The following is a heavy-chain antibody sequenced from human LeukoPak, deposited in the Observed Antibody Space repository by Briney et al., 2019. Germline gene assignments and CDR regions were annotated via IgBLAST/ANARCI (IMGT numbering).Heavy chain of an antibody. CDR1: GGSISGSSYY. J-gene: IGHJ4*02. D-gene: IGHD3-22*01. CDR3: ATSRYYYDSSGYYRMGYYFDY. CDR2: INHSGST. V-gene: IGHV4-39*07. Sequence: SETLSLTCTVSGGSISGSSYYWGWIRQPPGKGLEWIGEINHSGSTNYNPSLKSRVTISVDTSKNQFSLKLSSVTAADTAVYYCATSRYYYDSSGYYRMGYYFDYWGQGTLVTVSS.